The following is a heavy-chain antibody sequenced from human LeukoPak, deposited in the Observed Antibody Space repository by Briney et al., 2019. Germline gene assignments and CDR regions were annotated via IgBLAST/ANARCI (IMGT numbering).Heavy chain of an antibody. J-gene: IGHJ4*02. D-gene: IGHD4-23*01. V-gene: IGHV3-74*01. CDR3: ARDDYGGRGEFDY. Sequence: GGTLRLSCAASGFTFSSYGMSWVRQAPGQGLVWVSRINSDGSTTTYADSVKGRFTISRDNAKNTLYLQMNSLRAEDTAVYYCARDDYGGRGEFDYWGQGTLVTVSS. CDR1: GFTFSSYG. CDR2: INSDGSTT.